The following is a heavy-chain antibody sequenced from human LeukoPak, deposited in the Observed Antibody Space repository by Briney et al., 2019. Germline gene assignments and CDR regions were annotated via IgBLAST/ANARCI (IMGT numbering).Heavy chain of an antibody. CDR3: VRAPSVCGGTCAFVF. J-gene: IGHJ4*02. V-gene: IGHV4-4*07. D-gene: IGHD2-15*01. Sequence: SETLSLTCTVSGGSISTSFWSWIRQPAGKGLEWIGRIYGDGSTNYNPSLKSRITLSLHTPENQISLRLTSVTAADTALYFCVRAPSVCGGTCAFVFWGQGILVTVSS. CDR1: GGSISTSF. CDR2: IYGDGST.